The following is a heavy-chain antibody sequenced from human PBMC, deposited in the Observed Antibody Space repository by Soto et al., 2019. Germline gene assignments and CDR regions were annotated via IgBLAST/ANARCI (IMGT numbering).Heavy chain of an antibody. J-gene: IGHJ5*02. CDR2: IYYSGST. CDR1: GGSISSYY. D-gene: IGHD3-10*01. CDR3: ATVWFGELSSNWFDP. V-gene: IGHV4-59*01. Sequence: SETLSLTCTVSGGSISSYYWSWIRQPPGKGLEWIGYIYYSGSTNYNPSLKSRVTISVDTSKNQFSLKLSSVTAADTAVYYCATVWFGELSSNWFDPWGQGTLVTVSS.